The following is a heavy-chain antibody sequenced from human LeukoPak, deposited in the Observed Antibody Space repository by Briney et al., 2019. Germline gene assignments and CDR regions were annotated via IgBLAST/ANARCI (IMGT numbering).Heavy chain of an antibody. J-gene: IGHJ4*02. CDR1: GFTFSSYA. CDR3: ASTYYDILTGSLYFDY. V-gene: IGHV3-23*01. D-gene: IGHD3-9*01. CDR2: ISGSGGST. Sequence: PGGSLRLSCAASGFTFSSYAMSWVRQAPGKGLEWVSAISGSGGSTYYADSVKGRFTISRDNSKNTLYLQMNSLRAEDTAVYYCASTYYDILTGSLYFDYWGQGTLVTVSS.